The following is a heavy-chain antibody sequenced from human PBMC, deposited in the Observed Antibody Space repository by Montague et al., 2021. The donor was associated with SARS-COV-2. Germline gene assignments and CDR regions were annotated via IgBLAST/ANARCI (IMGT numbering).Heavy chain of an antibody. V-gene: IGHV3-7*01. CDR2: INQDETAK. Sequence: SLSLSCAASGFTSGDYQMIWVRQAPGKGLQWVANINQDETAKTYVDSVKGRFTISRDNAKNSLILQMNSLKDEDTAVYYCARSPRGSGTGWLDYWGQGTLVTVSS. CDR1: GFTSGDYQ. CDR3: ARSPRGSGTGWLDY. J-gene: IGHJ4*02. D-gene: IGHD3/OR15-3a*01.